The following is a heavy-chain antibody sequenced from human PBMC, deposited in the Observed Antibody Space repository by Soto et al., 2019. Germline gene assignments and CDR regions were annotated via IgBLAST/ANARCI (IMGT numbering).Heavy chain of an antibody. D-gene: IGHD6-13*01. J-gene: IGHJ4*02. CDR1: GGTFSSYA. CDR2: IIPIFGTA. V-gene: IGHV1-69*06. Sequence: SVKVSCKASGGTFSSYAISWVRQAPGQGLEWMGGIIPIFGTANYAQKFQGRVTITADKSTSTAYMELSSLRSEDTAVYYCARDSMSGQKLDYWGQGTLVTVSS. CDR3: ARDSMSGQKLDY.